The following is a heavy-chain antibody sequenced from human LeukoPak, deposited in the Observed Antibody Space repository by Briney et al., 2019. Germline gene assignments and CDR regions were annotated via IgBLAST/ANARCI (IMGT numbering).Heavy chain of an antibody. V-gene: IGHV3-23*01. D-gene: IGHD1-26*01. CDR3: GKDKELLPAIKVAA. Sequence: PGGSLRLSCAASGFIFSSYAMTWVRQAPGKGLEWVSSISSSGNSPYYADSVKGRFIISRDNSKNTVSLEMSSLTVEDTAVYYCGKDKELLPAIKVAAWGQASLVAVSS. J-gene: IGHJ5*02. CDR2: ISSSGNSP. CDR1: GFIFSSYA.